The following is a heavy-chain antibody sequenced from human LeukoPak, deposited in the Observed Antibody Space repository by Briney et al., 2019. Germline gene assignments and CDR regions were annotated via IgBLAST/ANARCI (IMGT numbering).Heavy chain of an antibody. CDR3: ARRGGSYLAYFDY. CDR1: GYTFTNYW. J-gene: IGHJ4*02. V-gene: IGHV5-51*01. CDR2: IYPGDSDT. D-gene: IGHD1-26*01. Sequence: GESLKISCKGSGYTFTNYWIGWVRQMPGKGLEWMGIIYPGDSDTRYSPSFQGQVTISADKSISTAYLQWSSLKASDTAMYYCARRGGSYLAYFDYWGQGTLVTVSS.